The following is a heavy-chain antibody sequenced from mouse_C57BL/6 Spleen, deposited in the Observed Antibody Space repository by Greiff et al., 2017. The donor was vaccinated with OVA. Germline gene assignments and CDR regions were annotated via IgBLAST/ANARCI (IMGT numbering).Heavy chain of an antibody. CDR1: GFTFSDYG. Sequence: DVKLVESGGGLVKPGGSLKLSCAASGFTFSDYGMHWVRQAPEKGLEWVAYISSGSSTIYYADTVKGRFTISRDNAKNTLFLQMTSLRSEDTAMYYCARRYGSSLYWYFDVWGTGTTVTVSS. V-gene: IGHV5-17*01. D-gene: IGHD1-1*01. CDR2: ISSGSSTI. CDR3: ARRYGSSLYWYFDV. J-gene: IGHJ1*03.